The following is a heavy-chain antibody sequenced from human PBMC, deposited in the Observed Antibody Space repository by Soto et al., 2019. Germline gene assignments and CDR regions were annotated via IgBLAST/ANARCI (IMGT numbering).Heavy chain of an antibody. J-gene: IGHJ6*02. CDR3: ARSSYYYGSGSYYNASYYYYYYGMDV. Sequence: SETLSLTCTVSGGSISSYYWSWIRQPPGKGLEWIGYIYYSGSTNYNPSLKSRFTISVDTSKNQFSLKLSSVTAADTAVYYCARSSYYYGSGSYYNASYYYYYYGMDVWGQGTTVTVSS. D-gene: IGHD3-10*01. V-gene: IGHV4-59*08. CDR1: GGSISSYY. CDR2: IYYSGST.